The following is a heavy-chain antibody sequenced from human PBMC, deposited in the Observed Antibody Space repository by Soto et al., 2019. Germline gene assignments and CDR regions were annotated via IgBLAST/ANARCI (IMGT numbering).Heavy chain of an antibody. J-gene: IGHJ5*02. CDR1: GYSFTSYW. V-gene: IGHV5-51*01. CDR3: ARQRGGCSSTSCYNWFDP. CDR2: IYPGDSDT. Sequence: GESLKISCKGSGYSFTSYWIGWVRQMPGKGLEWMGIIYPGDSDTRYSPSFQGQVTISADKSISTAYLQWSSLKASDTAMYYCARQRGGCSSTSCYNWFDPWGQGTLVTVSS. D-gene: IGHD2-2*01.